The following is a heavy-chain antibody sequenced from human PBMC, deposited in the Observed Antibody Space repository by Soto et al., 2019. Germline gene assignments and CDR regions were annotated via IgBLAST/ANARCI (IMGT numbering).Heavy chain of an antibody. CDR2: ISYDGSNK. D-gene: IGHD5-12*01. CDR3: ARAEDIVATITDYYYGMDV. CDR1: GFTFSSYA. V-gene: IGHV3-30-3*01. J-gene: IGHJ6*02. Sequence: QVQLVESGGGVVQPGRSLRLSCAASGFTFSSYAMHWVRQAPGKGLEWVAVISYDGSNKYYADSVKGRFTISRDNSQNTLYLQMNSLRAEDTAVYYCARAEDIVATITDYYYGMDVWGQGTTVTVSS.